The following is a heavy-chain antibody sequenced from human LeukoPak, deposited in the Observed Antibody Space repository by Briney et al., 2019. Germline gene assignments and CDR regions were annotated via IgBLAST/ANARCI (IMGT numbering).Heavy chain of an antibody. CDR3: AKRFSYIDY. CDR2: VTDNGGAT. J-gene: IGHJ4*02. D-gene: IGHD3-16*01. V-gene: IGHV3-23*01. Sequence: GGSLRLSCAASGFTFTSCAMSWVRLAPGKGLEWVSSVTDNGGATYYADSIKGRFTISRDNSKNMVYLQMDNLRDEDTALYYCAKRFSYIDYWGQGAPVTVSS. CDR1: GFTFTSCA.